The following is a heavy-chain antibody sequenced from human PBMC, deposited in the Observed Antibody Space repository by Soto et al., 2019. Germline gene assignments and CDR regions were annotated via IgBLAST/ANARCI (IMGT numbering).Heavy chain of an antibody. Sequence: ASVKVSCKASGYTFTSYAMHWVRQAPGQRLEWMGWINAGNGNTKYSQKFQGRVTITRDTSASTAYMELSSLRSEDTAVYYCARGFYDFWSGYNGMDVWGQGTTVTVSS. V-gene: IGHV1-3*01. D-gene: IGHD3-3*01. J-gene: IGHJ6*02. CDR1: GYTFTSYA. CDR2: INAGNGNT. CDR3: ARGFYDFWSGYNGMDV.